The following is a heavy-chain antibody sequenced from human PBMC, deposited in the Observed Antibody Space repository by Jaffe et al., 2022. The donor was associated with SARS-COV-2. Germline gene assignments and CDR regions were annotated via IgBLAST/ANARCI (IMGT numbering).Heavy chain of an antibody. V-gene: IGHV4-59*01. CDR3: ARGLGAGTKWFDP. D-gene: IGHD6-13*01. CDR1: GGAISIYY. Sequence: QVQLQESGPGLLKPSETLSLTCTVSGGAISIYYWSWIRQPPGKGLEWIGYIYNSGSTSYNPSLKSRVTISLDTSKKQFSLQLTSVTAADTAVYYCARGLGAGTKWFDPWGQGTLVTVSS. J-gene: IGHJ5*02. CDR2: IYNSGST.